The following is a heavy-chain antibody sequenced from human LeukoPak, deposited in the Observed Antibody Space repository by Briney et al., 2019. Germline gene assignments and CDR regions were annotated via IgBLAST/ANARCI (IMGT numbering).Heavy chain of an antibody. Sequence: SETLSLTCTVSGGSISSYYWSWIRQPPGKGLEWIGYIYYSGSTNYNPSLKSRVTISVDTSKNQFSLKLSSVTAADTAVYYCARDSSGGDCSFDYRGQGTLVTVSS. CDR2: IYYSGST. V-gene: IGHV4-59*01. J-gene: IGHJ4*02. CDR1: GGSISSYY. CDR3: ARDSSGGDCSFDY. D-gene: IGHD2-21*02.